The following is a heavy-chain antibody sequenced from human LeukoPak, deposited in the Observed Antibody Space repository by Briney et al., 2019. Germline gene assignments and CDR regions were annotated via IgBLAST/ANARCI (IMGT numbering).Heavy chain of an antibody. V-gene: IGHV1-69*13. D-gene: IGHD6-19*01. CDR2: IIPIFGTA. Sequence: ASVKVSCKASGGTFSSYAISWVRQAPGQGLEWMGGIIPIFGTANYAQKFQGRVTITADESTSTAYMELSSLRSEDTAVYYCAREGALAGIGGDAFDIWGQGTMVTVSS. CDR1: GGTFSSYA. J-gene: IGHJ3*02. CDR3: AREGALAGIGGDAFDI.